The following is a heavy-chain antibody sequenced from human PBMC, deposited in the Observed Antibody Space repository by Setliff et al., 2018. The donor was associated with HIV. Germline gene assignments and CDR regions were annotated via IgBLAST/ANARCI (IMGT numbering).Heavy chain of an antibody. CDR3: ARGGRKDLADY. CDR2: IYYSGST. V-gene: IGHV4-31*03. Sequence: SETLSLTCTVSGGPISSAGGYFYSWIRQHPGKGLEWIGYIYYSGSTYYNPSLKSRFTISMDTSKNQFSLKATSVSAADTAVYYCARGGRKDLADYWGQGALVTVSS. D-gene: IGHD3-16*01. CDR1: GGPISSAGGYF. J-gene: IGHJ4*02.